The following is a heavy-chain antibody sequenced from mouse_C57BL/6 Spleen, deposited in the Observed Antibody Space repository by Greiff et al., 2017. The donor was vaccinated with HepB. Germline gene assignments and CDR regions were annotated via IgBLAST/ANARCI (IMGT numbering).Heavy chain of an antibody. Sequence: VQLKQSGPELVKPGASVKIPCKASGYTFTDYNMDWVKQSHGKSLEWIGDINPNNGGTIYNQKFKGKATLTVDKSSSTAYMELRSLTSEDTAVYYCLTGYWYFDVWGTGTTVTVSS. V-gene: IGHV1-18*01. CDR2: INPNNGGT. CDR1: GYTFTDYN. CDR3: LTGYWYFDV. J-gene: IGHJ1*03. D-gene: IGHD4-1*01.